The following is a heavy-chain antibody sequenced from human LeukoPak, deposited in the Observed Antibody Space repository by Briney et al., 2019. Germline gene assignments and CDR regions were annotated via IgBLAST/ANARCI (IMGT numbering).Heavy chain of an antibody. Sequence: PSETLSLTCTVSGGSISSGSYYWSWIRQPAGKGLEWIGRIYTSGSTNYNPSLKSRVTISVDTSKNQFSLKLSSVTAADTAVYYRARDCLYYYGSGSYNDAFDIWGQGTMVTVSS. D-gene: IGHD3-10*01. CDR1: GGSISSGSYY. CDR3: ARDCLYYYGSGSYNDAFDI. V-gene: IGHV4-61*02. J-gene: IGHJ3*02. CDR2: IYTSGST.